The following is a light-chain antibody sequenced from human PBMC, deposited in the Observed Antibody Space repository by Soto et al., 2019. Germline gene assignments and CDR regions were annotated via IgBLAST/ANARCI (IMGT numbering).Light chain of an antibody. J-gene: IGKJ4*01. Sequence: DIQMTQSPSSLSASVGDRVTITCQASQDISNYLNWYQQKPGKAPKLLIYDASNLETGVPSRFSGSGSGTDFTFTISSLQPEDIATYYCQQYDNLFFLTFGGGTKVEIK. CDR1: QDISNY. V-gene: IGKV1-33*01. CDR2: DAS. CDR3: QQYDNLFFLT.